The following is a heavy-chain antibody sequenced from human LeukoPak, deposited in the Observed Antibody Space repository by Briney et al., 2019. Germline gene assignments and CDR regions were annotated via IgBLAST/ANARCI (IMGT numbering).Heavy chain of an antibody. Sequence: SETLSLTCTVSGDSFTNNNYFWGWIRQPPGKELEWIGEISYSGNTYYSPSLKSRVTISVDTSKNQFSLKLSSVTAADTAVYYCARDHLNYYDSSGIDYWGQGTLVTVSS. CDR3: ARDHLNYYDSSGIDY. J-gene: IGHJ4*02. CDR2: ISYSGNT. CDR1: GDSFTNNNYF. V-gene: IGHV4-39*07. D-gene: IGHD3-22*01.